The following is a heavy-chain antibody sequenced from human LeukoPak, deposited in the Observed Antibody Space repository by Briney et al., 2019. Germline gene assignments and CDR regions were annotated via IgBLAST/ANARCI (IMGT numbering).Heavy chain of an antibody. J-gene: IGHJ3*02. CDR3: AIDQPPDYEGTNTLHFDI. V-gene: IGHV3-48*03. CDR2: ISSNSGSTI. Sequence: GGSLRLSCAASGFTFSTYEMTWVRQAPGKGLECVSYISSNSGSTIYYADSVKGRFTISRDNAKNSLFLQMNSLRAEDTAVYYYAIDQPPDYEGTNTLHFDIWGQGTMVTVSS. D-gene: IGHD2-8*01. CDR1: GFTFSTYE.